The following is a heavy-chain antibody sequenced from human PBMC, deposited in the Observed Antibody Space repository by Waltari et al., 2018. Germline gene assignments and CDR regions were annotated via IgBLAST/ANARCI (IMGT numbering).Heavy chain of an antibody. CDR2: ISWNSGSI. J-gene: IGHJ4*02. CDR3: AKDIGAPYGDDGD. D-gene: IGHD4-17*01. CDR1: GFTFDDYA. Sequence: EVQLVESGGGLVQPGRSLRLSCAASGFTFDDYAMHWVRQAPGKGLEWVSGISWNSGSIGYADSVKGRFTISRDNAKNSLYLQMNSLGAEDAALYDCAKDIGAPYGDDGDWGQGTLVTVSS. V-gene: IGHV3-9*01.